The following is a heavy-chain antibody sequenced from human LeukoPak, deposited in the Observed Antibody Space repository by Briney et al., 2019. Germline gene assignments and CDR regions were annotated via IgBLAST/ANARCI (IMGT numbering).Heavy chain of an antibody. CDR1: GGTFSSYA. CDR3: ASDLFGSGSYYPEYYFDY. Sequence: SVKVSCQASGGTFSSYAISWVRQAPGQGLEWMGGIIPIFGTANYAQKFQGRVTITADESTSTAYMELSSLRSEDTAVYYCASDLFGSGSYYPEYYFDYWGQGTLVTVSS. D-gene: IGHD3-10*01. J-gene: IGHJ4*02. V-gene: IGHV1-69*01. CDR2: IIPIFGTA.